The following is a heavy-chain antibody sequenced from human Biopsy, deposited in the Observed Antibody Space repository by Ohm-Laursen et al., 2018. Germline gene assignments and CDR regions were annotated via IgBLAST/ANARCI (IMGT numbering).Heavy chain of an antibody. J-gene: IGHJ5*02. Sequence: SQTLSLTCPVSGGSISSGGSYWSWIRQRPGKGLEWIGYIFNGANTYYNPSLKNLITISGDTSKNQFSLKLNSVTAADTAVYYCARGDYFDSNGYFWFDPWGQGTLVTVSS. D-gene: IGHD3-22*01. V-gene: IGHV4-31*01. CDR1: GGSISSGGSY. CDR2: IFNGANT. CDR3: ARGDYFDSNGYFWFDP.